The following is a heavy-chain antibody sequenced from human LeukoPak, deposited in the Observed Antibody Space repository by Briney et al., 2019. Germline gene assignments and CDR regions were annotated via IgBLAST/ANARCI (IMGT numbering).Heavy chain of an antibody. D-gene: IGHD3-9*01. CDR2: ISAYNGNT. V-gene: IGHV1-18*04. Sequence: ASVKVPCKASGYTFTSYGISWVRQAPGQGLEWMGWISAYNGNTNYAQKLQGRVTMTTDTSTSTAYMELRSLRSDDTAVYYYARGGEDILTGYYRAFDYWGQGTLVTVSS. J-gene: IGHJ4*02. CDR1: GYTFTSYG. CDR3: ARGGEDILTGYYRAFDY.